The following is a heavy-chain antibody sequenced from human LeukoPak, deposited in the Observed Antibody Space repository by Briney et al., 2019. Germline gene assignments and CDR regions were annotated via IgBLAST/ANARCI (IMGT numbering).Heavy chain of an antibody. CDR2: INPNSGGT. J-gene: IGHJ4*02. V-gene: IGHV1-2*02. D-gene: IGHD4-17*01. CDR1: GYTFTSYG. Sequence: GASVKVSCKASGYTFTSYGLSWVRQAPGQGLEWMGWINPNSGGTNYAQKFQGRVTMTRDTSISTAYMEVSRLRSDDTAVYYCARERRNYGDYYFDYWGQGTLVTVSS. CDR3: ARERRNYGDYYFDY.